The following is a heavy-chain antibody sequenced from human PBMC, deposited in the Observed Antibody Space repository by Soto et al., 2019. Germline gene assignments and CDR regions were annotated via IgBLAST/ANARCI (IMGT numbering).Heavy chain of an antibody. D-gene: IGHD2-2*01. CDR1: GFIFNNAW. CDR2: IESKGDGGTT. J-gene: IGHJ6*02. Sequence: EVQLVGSGGGLVKPGGSLRLSCEASGFIFNNAWMNWVRQSPGKGLEWVGPIESKGDGGTTDYAAPVKGRFIISRDDSKKTLYLQMDSLKPEDTAVYYCTTACVTTCSWSYYGMEVWGQGTTVTVSS. V-gene: IGHV3-15*04. CDR3: TTACVTTCSWSYYGMEV.